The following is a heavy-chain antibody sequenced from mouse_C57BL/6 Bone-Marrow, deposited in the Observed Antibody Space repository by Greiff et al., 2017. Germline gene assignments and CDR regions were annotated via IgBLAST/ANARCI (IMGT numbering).Heavy chain of an antibody. J-gene: IGHJ4*01. D-gene: IGHD2-4*01. V-gene: IGHV5-4*03. CDR1: GFTFSSYA. CDR3: ARGMITRCMDY. Sequence: EVKVVESGGGLVKPGGSLKLSCAASGFTFSSYAMSWVRQTPEKRLEWVATISDGGSYTYYPDNVKGRFTISRDNAKNNLYLQMSHLKSEDTAMYYCARGMITRCMDYWGQGTSVTVSS. CDR2: ISDGGSYT.